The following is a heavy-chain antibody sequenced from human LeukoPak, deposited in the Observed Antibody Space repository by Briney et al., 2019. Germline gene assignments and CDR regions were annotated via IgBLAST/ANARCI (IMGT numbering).Heavy chain of an antibody. J-gene: IGHJ4*02. V-gene: IGHV3-30*04. Sequence: SLRLSCAASGFTFSSYAMHWVRQAPGKGVEGGAVISYDGSNKYYADSVKGGFTISRDNSKNTLYLHMNSLRAEDTAVYYCARESHTYYYDSSGYYGGYFDYWGQGTLVTVSS. CDR3: ARESHTYYYDSSGYYGGYFDY. CDR2: ISYDGSNK. D-gene: IGHD3-22*01. CDR1: GFTFSSYA.